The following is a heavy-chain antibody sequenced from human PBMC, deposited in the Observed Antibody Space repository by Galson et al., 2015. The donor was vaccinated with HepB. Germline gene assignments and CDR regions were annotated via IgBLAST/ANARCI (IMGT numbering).Heavy chain of an antibody. J-gene: IGHJ3*02. CDR3: ARRSGSSPHGSVLDAFDI. V-gene: IGHV3-21*01. CDR2: ISSSSSYI. Sequence: LRLSCAASGFTFSSYSMNWVRQAPGKGLEWVSSISSSSSYIYYADSVKGRFTISRDNAKNSLYLQMNSLRAEDTAVYYCARRSGSSPHGSVLDAFDIWGQGTMVTVSS. CDR1: GFTFSSYS. D-gene: IGHD1-26*01.